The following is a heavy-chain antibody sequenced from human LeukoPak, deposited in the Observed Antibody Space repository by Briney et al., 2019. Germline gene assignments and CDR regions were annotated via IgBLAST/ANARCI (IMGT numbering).Heavy chain of an antibody. Sequence: SVKVSCKASGGTFSSYAISWVRQAPGQGLEWMGGIIPILGTANYAQKFQGRVTITTDESTSTAYMELSSLRSEDTAVYYCASNPDYDSSGSPVDYWGQGTLVTVSS. D-gene: IGHD3-22*01. V-gene: IGHV1-69*05. J-gene: IGHJ4*02. CDR3: ASNPDYDSSGSPVDY. CDR2: IIPILGTA. CDR1: GGTFSSYA.